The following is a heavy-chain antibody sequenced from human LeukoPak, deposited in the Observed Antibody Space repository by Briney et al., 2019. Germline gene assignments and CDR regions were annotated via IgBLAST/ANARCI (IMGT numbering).Heavy chain of an antibody. J-gene: IGHJ4*02. CDR3: AREGIYDFWSGYYLFDY. D-gene: IGHD3-3*01. Sequence: SETLSLTCTVSGGSISSYYWSWIRQPPGKGLEWIGRIYTSGSTNYNPSLKSRVTMSVDTSKNQFSLKLSSVTAADTAVYYCAREGIYDFWSGYYLFDYWGQGTLVTVSS. V-gene: IGHV4-4*07. CDR2: IYTSGST. CDR1: GGSISSYY.